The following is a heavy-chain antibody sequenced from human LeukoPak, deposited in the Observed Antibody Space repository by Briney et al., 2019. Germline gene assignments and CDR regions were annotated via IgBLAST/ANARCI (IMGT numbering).Heavy chain of an antibody. CDR2: INPNSGGT. CDR1: GYSFTGYY. Sequence: ASVKVSCKASGYSFTGYYMHWVRQAPGQGLEWMGWINPNSGGTNYAQKFQGRVTMTGDTSISTAYMELSSLRSEDTAVYYCATVYDYGFDYWGQGTLVTVSS. J-gene: IGHJ4*02. D-gene: IGHD4-17*01. CDR3: ATVYDYGFDY. V-gene: IGHV1-2*02.